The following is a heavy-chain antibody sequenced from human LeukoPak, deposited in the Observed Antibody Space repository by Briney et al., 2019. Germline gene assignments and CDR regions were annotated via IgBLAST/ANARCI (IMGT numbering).Heavy chain of an antibody. D-gene: IGHD6-13*01. CDR2: SSSSGCTI. J-gene: IGHJ6*03. CDR3: AREDSSSWYYYYYMDV. CDR1: GFTFSDYY. V-gene: IGHV3-11*01. Sequence: GGSLRLSCAASGFTFSDYYMSWIRQAPGKGLEWVSYSSSSGCTIYYADSVKGRFTISRDNAKNSLYLQMNSLRAEDTAVYYCAREDSSSWYYYYYMDVWGKGTTVTVSS.